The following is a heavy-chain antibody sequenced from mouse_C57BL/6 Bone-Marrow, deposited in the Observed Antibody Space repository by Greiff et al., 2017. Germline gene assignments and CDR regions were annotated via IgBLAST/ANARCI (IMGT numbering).Heavy chain of an antibody. CDR2: IDPSDSYT. V-gene: IGHV1-69*01. CDR3: AREGISGYGFAY. J-gene: IGHJ3*01. Sequence: QVQLQQPGAELVMPGASVKLSCKASGYTFTSYWMHWVKQRPGQGLEWIGEIDPSDSYTNYNQKFQGKSTLTVDKSSSTAYMQLSSLTSEDSAVYYCAREGISGYGFAYWGQGTLVTVSA. D-gene: IGHD3-2*02. CDR1: GYTFTSYW.